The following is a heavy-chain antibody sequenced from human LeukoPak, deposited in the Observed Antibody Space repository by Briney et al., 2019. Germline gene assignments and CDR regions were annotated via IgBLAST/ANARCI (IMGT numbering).Heavy chain of an antibody. V-gene: IGHV3-21*01. D-gene: IGHD3-10*01. CDR3: ARDVLYYYGSGSSAGWFDP. Sequence: GGSLRLSCAASGFTFSSYSMNWVRQAPGKGLEWVSSISSSSSYIYYADSVKGRFTISRDNAKNSLYLQMNSLRAEATAVYYCARDVLYYYGSGSSAGWFDPWGQGTLVTVSS. CDR1: GFTFSSYS. CDR2: ISSSSSYI. J-gene: IGHJ5*02.